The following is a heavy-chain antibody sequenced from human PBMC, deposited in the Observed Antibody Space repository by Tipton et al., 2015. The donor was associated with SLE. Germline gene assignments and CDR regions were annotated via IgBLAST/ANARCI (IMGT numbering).Heavy chain of an antibody. CDR3: AGAPYRNAWYGAFDI. CDR1: GGSFSGYY. V-gene: IGHV4-34*01. Sequence: TLSLTCAVYGGSFSGYYWSWIRQPPGKGLEWIGEINHSGSTNYNPSLKSRVTISVDTSKNQFSLKLSSVTAADTGVIYCAGAPYRNAWYGAFDIWGQGTAVTVSS. CDR2: INHSGST. D-gene: IGHD6-19*01. J-gene: IGHJ3*02.